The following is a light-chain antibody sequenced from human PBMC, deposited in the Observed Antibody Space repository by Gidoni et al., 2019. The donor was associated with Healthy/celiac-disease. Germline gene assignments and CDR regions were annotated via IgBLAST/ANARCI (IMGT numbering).Light chain of an antibody. V-gene: IGKV4-1*01. Sequence: DIVMTQSPDSLAVSLGERATINCKSSQSVLYSANNKNYLAWYQQKPGQPHKLLIYWASTRESGVPDRFSCSGSGTDFTLTISSLQAEDVAVYYCQQYYSTPGTFGQGTKVEIK. CDR2: WAS. J-gene: IGKJ1*01. CDR1: QSVLYSANNKNY. CDR3: QQYYSTPGT.